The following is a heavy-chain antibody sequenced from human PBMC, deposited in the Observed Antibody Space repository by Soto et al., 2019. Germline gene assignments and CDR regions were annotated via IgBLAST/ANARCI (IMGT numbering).Heavy chain of an antibody. Sequence: GGSLRLSCAASGFTFSNAWMSWVRQAPGKGLEWVGRIKSKSDGGTTDYAAPVKGRFTISRDDSKNTLYLQVNSLKTEDTAVYYCTTGCNSYACAPNACDIWGQGTRCTVSS. CDR1: GFTFSNAW. V-gene: IGHV3-15*01. D-gene: IGHD3-16*01. CDR2: IKSKSDGGTT. J-gene: IGHJ3*02. CDR3: TTGCNSYACAPNACDI.